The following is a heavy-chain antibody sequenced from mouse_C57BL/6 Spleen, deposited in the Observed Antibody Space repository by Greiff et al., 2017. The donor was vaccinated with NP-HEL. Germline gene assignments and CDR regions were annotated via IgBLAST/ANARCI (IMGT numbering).Heavy chain of an antibody. V-gene: IGHV5-17*01. D-gene: IGHD4-1*01. CDR2: ISSGSSTI. CDR1: GFTFSDYG. J-gene: IGHJ4*01. Sequence: EVHLVESGGGLVKPGGSLKLSCAASGFTFSDYGMHWVRQAPEKGLEWVAYISSGSSTIYYADTVKGRFTISRDNAKNTLFLQMTSLRSEDTAMYYCARNWDDVYAMDYWGQGTSVTVSS. CDR3: ARNWDDVYAMDY.